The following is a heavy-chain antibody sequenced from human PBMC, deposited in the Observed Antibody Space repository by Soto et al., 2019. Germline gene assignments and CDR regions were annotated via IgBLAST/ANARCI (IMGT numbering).Heavy chain of an antibody. V-gene: IGHV4-59*01. CDR1: GGSISDYY. D-gene: IGHD1-26*01. Sequence: QMQLQESGPGLVKPSETLSLTCTVSGGSISDYYWSWIRQPPGKGLEWIGYIYYSGTTNYNPSLKSRVTISVDTSKNQFSLKLSSVTAADTAVYYCARYSGTLQFDYWGQGTLVTVSS. J-gene: IGHJ4*02. CDR3: ARYSGTLQFDY. CDR2: IYYSGTT.